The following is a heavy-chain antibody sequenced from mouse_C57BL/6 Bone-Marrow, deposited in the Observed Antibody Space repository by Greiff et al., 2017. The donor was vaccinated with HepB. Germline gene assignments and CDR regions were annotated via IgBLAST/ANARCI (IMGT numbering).Heavy chain of an antibody. V-gene: IGHV5-16*01. CDR2: INYDGSST. J-gene: IGHJ1*03. CDR1: GFTFSDYY. D-gene: IGHD1-1*01. CDR3: ARVYYYGSSPWYFDV. Sequence: EVQVVESEGGLVQPGSSMKLSCTASGFTFSDYYMAWVRQVPEKGLEWVANINYDGSSTYYLDSLKSRFIISRDNAKNILYLQMSSLKSEDTATYYCARVYYYGSSPWYFDVWGTGTTVTVSS.